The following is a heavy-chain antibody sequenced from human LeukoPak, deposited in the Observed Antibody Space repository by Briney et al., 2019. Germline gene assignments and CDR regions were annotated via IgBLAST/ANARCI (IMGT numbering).Heavy chain of an antibody. Sequence: SETLSLTCTVSGGSISSGGYYWSWIRQPPGKGLEWIGYIYHSGSTYYNPSLKSRVTISVDRSKNQFSLKLSSVTAADTAVYYCARGRMVKGVSGYYVDYWGQGTLVTVSS. D-gene: IGHD3-22*01. V-gene: IGHV4-30-2*01. CDR1: GGSISSGGYY. J-gene: IGHJ4*02. CDR3: ARGRMVKGVSGYYVDY. CDR2: IYHSGST.